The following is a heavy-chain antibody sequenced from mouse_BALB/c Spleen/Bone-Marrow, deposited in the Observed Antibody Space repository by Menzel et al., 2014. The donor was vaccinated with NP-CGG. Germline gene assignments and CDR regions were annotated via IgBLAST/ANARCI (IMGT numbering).Heavy chain of an antibody. CDR1: GCTFTSYY. CDR3: TRSAGTGFAY. V-gene: IGHV1S81*02. J-gene: IGHJ3*01. D-gene: IGHD3-3*01. CDR2: INPSNGGT. Sequence: VQGVESGAELVKPGASVKLSCKASGCTFTSYYMFWVKQRPGQGLEWIGEINPSNGGTVFNEKFKSKVTLTVDKSSSTAYMQLSGLTSEDSAVYYCTRSAGTGFAYWGQGTLVTVSA.